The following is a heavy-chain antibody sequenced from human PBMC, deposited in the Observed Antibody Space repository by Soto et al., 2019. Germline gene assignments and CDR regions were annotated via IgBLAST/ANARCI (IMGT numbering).Heavy chain of an antibody. D-gene: IGHD6-6*01. Sequence: QITLKESGPSLVKPTQTLTLTCTFSGFSFNTPSVGVAWIRQPPGQALEWLALLYWNDDKRYSSSLKSRLFIAKDTSQKQVLLTVTDMDPADTATYFCAHLKTLHSGRHLGSWGQGALVTVSS. CDR3: AHLKTLHSGRHLGS. CDR2: LYWNDDK. V-gene: IGHV2-5*01. CDR1: GFSFNTPSVG. J-gene: IGHJ5*02.